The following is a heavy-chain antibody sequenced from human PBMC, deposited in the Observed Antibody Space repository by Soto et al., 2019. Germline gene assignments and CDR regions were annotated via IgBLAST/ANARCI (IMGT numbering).Heavy chain of an antibody. CDR1: GFTVSSNY. CDR3: VRARRGLPDDY. V-gene: IGHV3-53*02. J-gene: IGHJ4*02. Sequence: EVQLVETGGGLIQPGGSLRLSCAASGFTVSSNYMSWVRQAPGKGLEWVSVIYSGGSTYYADSVKGRFTISRDNSKNTLYLQMNSLRAEDTAVYYCVRARRGLPDDYWGQGTLVTVSS. CDR2: IYSGGST.